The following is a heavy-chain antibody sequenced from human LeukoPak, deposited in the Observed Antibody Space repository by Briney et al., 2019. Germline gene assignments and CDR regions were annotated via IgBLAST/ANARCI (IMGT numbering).Heavy chain of an antibody. Sequence: SETLSLTCTVSGGSIRSYYWSWIRQPPGKGLEWIAYIYYSGTTTYNPSLRSRVTISVDTSKNQFSLKLSSVTAADTAVYYCARARYSSSWQRSNWFDPWGQGTLVTVSS. D-gene: IGHD6-13*01. CDR2: IYYSGTT. J-gene: IGHJ5*02. V-gene: IGHV4-59*01. CDR3: ARARYSSSWQRSNWFDP. CDR1: GGSIRSYY.